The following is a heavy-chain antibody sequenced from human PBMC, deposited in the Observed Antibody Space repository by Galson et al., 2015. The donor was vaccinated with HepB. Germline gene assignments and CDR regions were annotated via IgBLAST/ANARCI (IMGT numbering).Heavy chain of an antibody. V-gene: IGHV3-15*01. J-gene: IGHJ3*02. Sequence: SLRLSCAASGFTFSNAWMSWVRQAPGKGLEWVGRIKSKTDGGTTDYAAPVKGRFTISRDDSKNTLYLQMNSLKTEDTAVYYCTTRTLYTYYDILTGLSPMDAFDIWGQGTMVTVSS. D-gene: IGHD3-9*01. CDR3: TTRTLYTYYDILTGLSPMDAFDI. CDR1: GFTFSNAW. CDR2: IKSKTDGGTT.